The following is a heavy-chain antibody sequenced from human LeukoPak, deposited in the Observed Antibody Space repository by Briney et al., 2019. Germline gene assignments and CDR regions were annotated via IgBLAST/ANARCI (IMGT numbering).Heavy chain of an antibody. V-gene: IGHV3-30*18. D-gene: IGHD1-26*01. CDR1: GINFADYA. CDR2: ISYDGSNQ. Sequence: GGSLRLSCVVSGINFADYAMHWVRQAPGKGLEWVAVISYDGSNQYYADSVKGRFTISRDNSKNTLYLQMNTLRVEDTAVYYCAKDYRYSGSYEFDYWGQGTLVTVSS. CDR3: AKDYRYSGSYEFDY. J-gene: IGHJ4*02.